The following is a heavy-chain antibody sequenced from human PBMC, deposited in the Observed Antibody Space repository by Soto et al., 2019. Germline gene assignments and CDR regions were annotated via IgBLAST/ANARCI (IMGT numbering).Heavy chain of an antibody. V-gene: IGHV3-23*01. J-gene: IGHJ6*02. CDR3: TRASSDRNHMEV. CDR2: ITESGGDT. Sequence: EVQLLESGGGLVRPGGSLRLSCAASGFTFGNFVMRWVRQTPGKGLEWVSTITESGGDTYYTDSVKGRFTISRDNSKNTLYLQMTSLRAEDTALYYCTRASSDRNHMEVWGPGTTVTVSS. CDR1: GFTFGNFV.